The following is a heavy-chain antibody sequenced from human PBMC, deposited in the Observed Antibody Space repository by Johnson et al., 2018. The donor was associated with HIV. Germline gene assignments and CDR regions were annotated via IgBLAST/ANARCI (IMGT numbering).Heavy chain of an antibody. Sequence: QVQLVESGGGLVQPGGSLRLSCAASGSGFTFSDQYMDWVRQAPGKGLEWVSYISSSGSTIYYADSLKGRFTISRDNAKNSLYLQRNSLRAEDTAVYYCARTYSSSRRGGVYAFDIWGQGTMVTVSS. J-gene: IGHJ3*02. V-gene: IGHV3-11*04. CDR1: GSGFTFSDQY. CDR3: ARTYSSSRRGGVYAFDI. D-gene: IGHD6-13*01. CDR2: ISSSGSTI.